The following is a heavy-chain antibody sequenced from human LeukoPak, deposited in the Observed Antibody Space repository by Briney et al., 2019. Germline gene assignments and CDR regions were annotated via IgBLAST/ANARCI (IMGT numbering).Heavy chain of an antibody. J-gene: IGHJ4*02. CDR1: GGSISSSSYY. V-gene: IGHV4-61*01. Sequence: SETLSLTCTVSGGSISSSSYYWSWIRQPPGKGLEWIGYIYYSGSTNYNPSLKSRVTISVDTSKNQFSLKLSSVTAADTAAYYCARDIAARRERYFDYWGQGTLVTVSS. CDR3: ARDIAARRERYFDY. CDR2: IYYSGST. D-gene: IGHD6-6*01.